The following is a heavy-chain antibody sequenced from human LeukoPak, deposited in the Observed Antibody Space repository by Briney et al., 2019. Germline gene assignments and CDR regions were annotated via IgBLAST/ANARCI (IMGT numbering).Heavy chain of an antibody. CDR1: GFTFSSYA. CDR2: ISYDGSNK. V-gene: IGHV3-30-3*01. J-gene: IGHJ4*02. CDR3: AKDFGVAAAVKYYFDY. D-gene: IGHD6-13*01. Sequence: PGGSLRLSCAASGFTFSSYAMHWVRQAPGKGLEWVAVISYDGSNKYYADSVKGRFTISRDNSKNTLYLQMNSLRAEDTAVYYCAKDFGVAAAVKYYFDYWGQGTLVTVSS.